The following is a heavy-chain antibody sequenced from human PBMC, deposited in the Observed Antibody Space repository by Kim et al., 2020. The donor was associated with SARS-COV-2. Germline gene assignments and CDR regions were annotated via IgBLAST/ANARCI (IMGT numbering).Heavy chain of an antibody. CDR2: IYYSGST. V-gene: IGHV4-39*01. CDR1: GGSISSSSYY. CDR3: ATPGYCSGGSCYTLRRPRFDY. D-gene: IGHD2-15*01. Sequence: SETLSLTCTVSGGSISSSSYYWGWIRQPPGKGLEWIGSIYYSGSTYYNPSLKSRVTISVDTSKNQFSLKLSSVTAADTAVYYCATPGYCSGGSCYTLRRPRFDYWGQGTLVTVSS. J-gene: IGHJ4*02.